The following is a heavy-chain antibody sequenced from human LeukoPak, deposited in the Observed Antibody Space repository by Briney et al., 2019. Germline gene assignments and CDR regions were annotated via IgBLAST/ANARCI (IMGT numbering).Heavy chain of an antibody. Sequence: ASVKVSCKASGGTFSSYAISWVRRAPGQGLEWMGRIIPILGIANYAQKFQGRVTITADKSTSTAYMELSSLRSEDTAVYYCARDYVVTTNYYYYYGMDVWGQGTTVTVSS. V-gene: IGHV1-69*04. D-gene: IGHD4-17*01. CDR3: ARDYVVTTNYYYYYGMDV. CDR2: IIPILGIA. CDR1: GGTFSSYA. J-gene: IGHJ6*02.